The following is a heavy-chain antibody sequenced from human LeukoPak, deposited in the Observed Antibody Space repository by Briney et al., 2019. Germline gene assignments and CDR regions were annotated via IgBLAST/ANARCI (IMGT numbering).Heavy chain of an antibody. D-gene: IGHD1-14*01. Sequence: ASVKVSCKASGYTFPGYYIHWVRQAPGQGLEWMGIINPSGGSTGYAQKFQGRVTMTRDTSTSTVYMELSSLRSEDTAVYYCARDLTYIDYFDYWGQGTLVTVSS. CDR3: ARDLTYIDYFDY. CDR1: GYTFPGYY. J-gene: IGHJ4*02. V-gene: IGHV1-46*01. CDR2: INPSGGST.